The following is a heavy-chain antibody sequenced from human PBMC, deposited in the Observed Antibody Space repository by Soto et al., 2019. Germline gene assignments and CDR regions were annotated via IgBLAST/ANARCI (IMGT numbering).Heavy chain of an antibody. CDR2: IYYSGST. CDR3: ARLAVAGTLYYYYMDV. CDR1: GGSISSYY. V-gene: IGHV4-59*08. J-gene: IGHJ6*03. D-gene: IGHD6-19*01. Sequence: SETLSHTCTVSGGSISSYYWSWIRQPPGKGLEWIGYIYYSGSTNYNPSLKSRVTISVDTSKNQFSLKLSSVTAADTAVYYCARLAVAGTLYYYYMDVWGKGTTVTVSS.